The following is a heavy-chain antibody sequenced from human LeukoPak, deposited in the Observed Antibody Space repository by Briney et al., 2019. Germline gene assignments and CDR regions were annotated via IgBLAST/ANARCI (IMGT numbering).Heavy chain of an antibody. CDR2: ISYDGSNE. V-gene: IGHV3-30*03. CDR3: ARPGEGDNWNPWVV. J-gene: IGHJ4*02. Sequence: PGGSLRLSCAASGFSFSDYGIHWVRQAPGKGLEWVALISYDGSNEYYANSVKGRFTISRDNAKSSLYLQMNSLRAEDTAVYYCARPGEGDNWNPWVVRGQGTLVTVSS. D-gene: IGHD1-20*01. CDR1: GFSFSDYG.